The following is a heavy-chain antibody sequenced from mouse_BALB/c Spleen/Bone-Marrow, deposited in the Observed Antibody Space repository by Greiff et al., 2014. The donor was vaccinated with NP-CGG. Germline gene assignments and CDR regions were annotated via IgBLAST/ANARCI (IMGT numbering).Heavy chain of an antibody. V-gene: IGHV1-54*01. CDR3: AREWTARTPSY. CDR2: INPGGGGA. Sequence: VQGVESGAELVRPGTSVKVSCKASGYAFTSYLIEWIKQRPGQGLEWIGVINPGGGGANYNEKFKGKATLTADKSSSTAYMQISSLASDDSAVYFCAREWTARTPSYWGQGTALTVSS. D-gene: IGHD3-2*01. J-gene: IGHJ2*01. CDR1: GYAFTSYL.